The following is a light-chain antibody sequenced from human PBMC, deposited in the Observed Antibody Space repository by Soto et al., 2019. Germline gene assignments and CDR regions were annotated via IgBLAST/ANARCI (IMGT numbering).Light chain of an antibody. J-gene: IGLJ1*01. CDR1: TGAVTSGHY. Sequence: QAVVTQEPSLTVSPGGTVTLTCGSSTGAVTSGHYPYWFQQKPGQAPRTLIYDTSNKHSWTPARSSGSLLGGKAALTLSGAQPEDEAEYYCLLSYSGARPYVFGTGTKLTVL. CDR2: DTS. V-gene: IGLV7-46*01. CDR3: LLSYSGARPYV.